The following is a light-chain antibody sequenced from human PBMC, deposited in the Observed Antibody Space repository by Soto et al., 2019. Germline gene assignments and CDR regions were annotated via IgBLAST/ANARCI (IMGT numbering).Light chain of an antibody. CDR3: QSYDSSLSGSGV. CDR2: GNN. J-gene: IGLJ1*01. V-gene: IGLV1-40*01. CDR1: SSNIGAGYD. Sequence: VLTQPPSVSGAPGQRVTISCTGSSSNIGAGYDVHWYQQLPGTAPKLLIYGNNNRPSGVPDRFSGSTSGTSASLAITGLQAEDEADYCCQSYDSSLSGSGVFGTGTK.